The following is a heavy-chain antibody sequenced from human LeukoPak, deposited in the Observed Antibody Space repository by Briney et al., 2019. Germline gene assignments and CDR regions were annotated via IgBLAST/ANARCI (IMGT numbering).Heavy chain of an antibody. V-gene: IGHV3-30-3*01. Sequence: GGSLRLSCAASGFTFSSYAMHWVRQAPGKGLEWVAVISYDGSNKYYADSVKGRFTISRDNSKNTLYLQMNSLRAEDTAVYFCARVRLTYSFESAGHGVLDIWGQGTRVTVSS. CDR3: ARVRLTYSFESAGHGVLDI. CDR1: GFTFSSYA. D-gene: IGHD3-16*01. CDR2: ISYDGSNK. J-gene: IGHJ3*02.